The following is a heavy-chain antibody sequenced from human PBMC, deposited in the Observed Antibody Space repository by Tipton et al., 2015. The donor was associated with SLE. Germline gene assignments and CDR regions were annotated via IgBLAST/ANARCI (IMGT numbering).Heavy chain of an antibody. J-gene: IGHJ6*03. V-gene: IGHV4-38-2*02. Sequence: TLSLTCTVSGYSISSGYYWSWIRQPPGKGLEWIGEINHSGSTNYNPSLKSRVTISVDTSKNQSSLKLSSVTAADTAVYYCARGRYGSGSYYIPPYMDVWGKGTTVIVSS. CDR1: GYSISSGYY. D-gene: IGHD3-10*01. CDR2: INHSGST. CDR3: ARGRYGSGSYYIPPYMDV.